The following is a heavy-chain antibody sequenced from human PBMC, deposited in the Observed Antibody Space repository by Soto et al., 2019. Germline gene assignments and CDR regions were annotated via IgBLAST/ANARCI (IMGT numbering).Heavy chain of an antibody. CDR1: GLTFCDYA. CDR3: TREGGYSSSWYNPFPPAHDAFDI. CDR2: IRSKAYGGTT. V-gene: IGHV3-49*03. Sequence: GGSLRLCCTASGLTFCDYAMSWFRQAPGKGLEWVGFIRSKAYGGTTEYAASVKGRFTISRDDSKSIAYLQMNSLKTEDTAVYYCTREGGYSSSWYNPFPPAHDAFDIWGQGTMVTVSS. J-gene: IGHJ3*02. D-gene: IGHD6-13*01.